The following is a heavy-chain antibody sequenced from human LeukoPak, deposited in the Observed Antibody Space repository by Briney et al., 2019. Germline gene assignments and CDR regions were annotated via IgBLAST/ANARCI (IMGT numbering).Heavy chain of an antibody. J-gene: IGHJ4*02. D-gene: IGHD3-22*01. CDR2: ISYDGSNK. CDR1: GFTFSSYA. CDR3: AVRITMIVVVTPQFDY. Sequence: GRSLRLSCAASGFTFSSYAMHWVRQAPGKGLEWVAVISYDGSNKYYADSVKGRFTISRDNSKNTLYPQMNSLRAEDTAVYYCAVRITMIVVVTPQFDYWGQGTLDTVSS. V-gene: IGHV3-30-3*01.